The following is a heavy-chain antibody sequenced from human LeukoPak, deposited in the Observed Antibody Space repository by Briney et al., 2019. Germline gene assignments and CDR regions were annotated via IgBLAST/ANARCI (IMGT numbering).Heavy chain of an antibody. V-gene: IGHV4-39*01. CDR3: ARRRTIDSGRPWN. CDR1: TGSLNIIVYY. Sequence: SETLSLTSTVYTGSLNIIVYYWGWIRQPPGKGLEWIGSMHYSKSTYYNQSLKSRVTISVDTSKNQFSLKVTSVTAADTAVYYCARRRTIDSGRPWNWGQGTLVTVSS. D-gene: IGHD3-22*01. J-gene: IGHJ4*02. CDR2: MHYSKST.